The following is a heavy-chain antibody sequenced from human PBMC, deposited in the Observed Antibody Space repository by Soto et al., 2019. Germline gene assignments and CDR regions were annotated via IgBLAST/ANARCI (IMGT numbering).Heavy chain of an antibody. V-gene: IGHV4-34*01. CDR2: INHSGST. J-gene: IGHJ5*02. CDR1: GGSFSAYY. D-gene: IGHD6-19*01. Sequence: QVQLQQWGAGLLKPSETLSLTCAVYGGSFSAYYWSWIRQPPGKGLEWSGEINHSGSTNYNPSLKSRVTLSVDTSKNQFSLKLSSVTAADTAVFFCARGVAVAAVGRWFDPWGQGTLVTVSS. CDR3: ARGVAVAAVGRWFDP.